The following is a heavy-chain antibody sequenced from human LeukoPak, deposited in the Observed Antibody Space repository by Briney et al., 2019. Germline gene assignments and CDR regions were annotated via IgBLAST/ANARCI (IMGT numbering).Heavy chain of an antibody. CDR3: ARWFDP. J-gene: IGHJ5*02. Sequence: GGSLRHSCAASGFTVSSNYMSWVRQAPGKGLEWVSVIYSDGSTYYADSVKGRFAISRDNSKNTLYLQMNSLRVEDTAVYFCARWFDPWGQGNLVSVSS. CDR2: IYSDGST. V-gene: IGHV3-66*01. CDR1: GFTVSSNY.